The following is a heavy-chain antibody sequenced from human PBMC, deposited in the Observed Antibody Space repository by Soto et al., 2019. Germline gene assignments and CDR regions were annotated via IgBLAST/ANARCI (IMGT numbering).Heavy chain of an antibody. Sequence: SETLSLTCTVSGGSISSGGYYWSWIRQHPGKGLEWIGYIYYSGSTYYNPSLKSRVTISVDTSKNQFSLKLSSVTAADTAVYYCARGRTRVTILDGMDVWGQGTTVTVSS. CDR2: IYYSGST. J-gene: IGHJ6*02. CDR3: ARGRTRVTILDGMDV. CDR1: GGSISSGGYY. D-gene: IGHD3-3*01. V-gene: IGHV4-31*03.